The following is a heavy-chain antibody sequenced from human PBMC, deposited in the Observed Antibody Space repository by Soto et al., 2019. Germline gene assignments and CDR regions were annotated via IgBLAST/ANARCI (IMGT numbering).Heavy chain of an antibody. Sequence: ASVKVSCKASGYTFTSYGISWVRQAPGQGLEWMGWISAYNGNTNYAQKLQGRVTMTTDTSTSTAYMALRSLRSDDTAVYYCARDSPNRPAMDTIDPWGQGTLVNVSS. CDR1: GYTFTSYG. J-gene: IGHJ5*02. CDR2: ISAYNGNT. V-gene: IGHV1-18*01. CDR3: ARDSPNRPAMDTIDP. D-gene: IGHD5-18*01.